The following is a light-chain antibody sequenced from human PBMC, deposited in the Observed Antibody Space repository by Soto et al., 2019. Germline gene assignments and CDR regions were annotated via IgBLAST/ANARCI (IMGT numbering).Light chain of an antibody. Sequence: AIQLTQSPSSLSASVGDRVIITCRASQGISSAVAWYQQKPGKPPKLLMYNASSLESGVPPRFSGSGSGTDFTLSISSLQPEDFATYYCQQFNNYPLTFGQGTLLEIK. CDR3: QQFNNYPLT. CDR2: NAS. CDR1: QGISSA. V-gene: IGKV1D-13*01. J-gene: IGKJ5*01.